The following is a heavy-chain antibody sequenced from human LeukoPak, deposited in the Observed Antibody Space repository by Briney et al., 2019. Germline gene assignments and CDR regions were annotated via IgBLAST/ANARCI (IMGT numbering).Heavy chain of an antibody. Sequence: SETLSLTCTVSGGSISSGSYYWSWIRQPAGKGLEWIGRIYTSGSTNYNPSLKSRVTLSVDTSKNQFSLKLSSVTAADTAVYYCARVRDCSGGSCYYFDYWGQGTLVTVSS. CDR1: GGSISSGSYY. CDR2: IYTSGST. CDR3: ARVRDCSGGSCYYFDY. V-gene: IGHV4-61*02. D-gene: IGHD2-15*01. J-gene: IGHJ4*02.